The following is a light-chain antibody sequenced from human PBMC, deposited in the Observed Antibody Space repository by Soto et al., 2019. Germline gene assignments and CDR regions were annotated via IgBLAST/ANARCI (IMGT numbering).Light chain of an antibody. CDR2: KAS. Sequence: DIQMTQSPSTLSASVGDRVTIPCRASQSITTRLAWYQQKPGKAPKLLIYKASSLESGDPSRFSGSGSGTEFTLTISSLQPDDFATYYCQHYNSYSEAFGQGTKVDIK. J-gene: IGKJ1*01. V-gene: IGKV1-5*03. CDR3: QHYNSYSEA. CDR1: QSITTR.